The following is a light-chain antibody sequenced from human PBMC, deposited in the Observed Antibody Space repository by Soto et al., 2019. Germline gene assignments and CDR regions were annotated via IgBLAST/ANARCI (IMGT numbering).Light chain of an antibody. CDR1: QSVSTN. CDR3: QQYHHWPPVST. Sequence: EIVMTQSPATLSVSPGERATLSCRASQSVSTNLARYQQKLGQAPRLLIHSVSTRATGIPAKFSGSGSGTEFTLPFSSLQSEDIAVYYCQQYHHWPPVSTFGQGTKVEIK. V-gene: IGKV3-15*01. CDR2: SVS. J-gene: IGKJ2*01.